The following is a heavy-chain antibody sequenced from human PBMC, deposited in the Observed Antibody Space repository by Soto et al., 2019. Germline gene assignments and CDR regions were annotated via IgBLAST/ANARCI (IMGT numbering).Heavy chain of an antibody. V-gene: IGHV2-5*02. D-gene: IGHD3-10*01. CDR3: ADYPRLGHRNYGGFDP. J-gene: IGHJ5*02. Sequence: QITLKESGPTLVKPTQTLTLTCAFSGFSLSTSGVGVGWIRQPPGKALEWLALSYWDDDKGANPSLKSRLTVTKDTSKNQVVHTMTNMDPVDTATYYCADYPRLGHRNYGGFDPWGQGTLVTVS. CDR1: GFSLSTSGVG. CDR2: SYWDDDK.